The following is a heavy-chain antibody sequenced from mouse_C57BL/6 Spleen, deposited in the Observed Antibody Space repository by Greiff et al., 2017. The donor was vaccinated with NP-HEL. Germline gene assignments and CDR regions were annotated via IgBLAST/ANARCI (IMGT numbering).Heavy chain of an antibody. CDR2: IYPGSGST. D-gene: IGHD1-1*01. V-gene: IGHV1-55*01. CDR3: ARSLGSSHAMDY. CDR1: GYTFTSYW. Sequence: QVQLQQSGAELVKPGASVKMSCKASGYTFTSYWITWVKQRPGQGLEWIGDIYPGSGSTNYNEKFKSKATLTVDTSSSTAYMQLSSLTSEDSAVYYCARSLGSSHAMDYWGQGTSVTVSS. J-gene: IGHJ4*01.